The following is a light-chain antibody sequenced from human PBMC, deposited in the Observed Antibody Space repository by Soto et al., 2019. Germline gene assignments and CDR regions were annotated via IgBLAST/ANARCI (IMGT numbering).Light chain of an antibody. CDR3: QQYNDWPPIT. CDR2: YAS. CDR1: QSVGNN. J-gene: IGKJ5*01. Sequence: EIMMTQSPATLSVSPGERVTLSCRASQSVGNNLAWYQQKPFQAPRLLIYYASTRATCIPARFSGSGSGTEFTLTISSLQSEDFALYYCQQYNDWPPITFGQGTRLEIK. V-gene: IGKV3-15*01.